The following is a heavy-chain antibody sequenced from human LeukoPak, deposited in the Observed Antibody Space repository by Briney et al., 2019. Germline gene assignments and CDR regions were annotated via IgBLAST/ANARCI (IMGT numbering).Heavy chain of an antibody. J-gene: IGHJ4*02. D-gene: IGHD3-9*01. CDR2: IHNSGST. Sequence: SETLSLTCTVSGDSINIYYWSWIRQPPGKGLECIGYIHNSGSTYYNPSLKSRVTLSLDTSKNQFSLKLSSVTAADTAKYYCARVRAFPTPPNLTFDYWGQGTLATVSS. CDR3: ARVRAFPTPPNLTFDY. CDR1: GDSINIYY. V-gene: IGHV4-59*01.